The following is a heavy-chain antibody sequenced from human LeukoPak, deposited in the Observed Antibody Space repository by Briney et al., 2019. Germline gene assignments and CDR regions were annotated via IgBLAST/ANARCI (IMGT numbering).Heavy chain of an antibody. Sequence: ASETLSLTCTVSGGSISSYYWSWIRQPPGKGLEWIGYIYYSGSTNYNPSLKSRVTISVDTSKSQFSLKLSSVTAADTAVYYCARGITIFGVVTPYYYYGMDVWGQGTTVTVSS. CDR3: ARGITIFGVVTPYYYYGMDV. CDR1: GGSISSYY. J-gene: IGHJ6*02. D-gene: IGHD3-3*01. V-gene: IGHV4-59*08. CDR2: IYYSGST.